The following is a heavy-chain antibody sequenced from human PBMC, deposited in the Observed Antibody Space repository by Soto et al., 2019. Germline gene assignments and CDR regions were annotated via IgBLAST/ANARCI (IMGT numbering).Heavy chain of an antibody. Sequence: ASVKVSCKASGYTFTGYYMHWVRQAPGQGLEWMGWINPNSGGTNYAQKFQGWVTMTRDTSISTAYMELSRLRSDDTAVYYCAGDRGDYNVLLGSYYYYGMDVWGQGTTVTVSS. CDR2: INPNSGGT. V-gene: IGHV1-2*04. CDR3: AGDRGDYNVLLGSYYYYGMDV. J-gene: IGHJ6*02. D-gene: IGHD4-17*01. CDR1: GYTFTGYY.